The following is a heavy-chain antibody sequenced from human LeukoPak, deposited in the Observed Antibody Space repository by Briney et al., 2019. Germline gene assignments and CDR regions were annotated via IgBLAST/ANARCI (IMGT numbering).Heavy chain of an antibody. V-gene: IGHV1-69*06. Sequence: SVKVSCKASGGTFNSYAISWVRQAPGQGLEWMGGIIPIFGTANYAQKFQGRVTITADKSTSTAYMELSSLRSEDTAVYYCARASEQWLVTPYYYYYYYMDVWGKGTTVTVSS. J-gene: IGHJ6*03. CDR3: ARASEQWLVTPYYYYYYYMDV. CDR1: GGTFNSYA. D-gene: IGHD6-19*01. CDR2: IIPIFGTA.